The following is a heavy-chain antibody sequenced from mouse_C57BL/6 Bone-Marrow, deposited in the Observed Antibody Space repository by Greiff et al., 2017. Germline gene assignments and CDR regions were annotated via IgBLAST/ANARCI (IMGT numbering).Heavy chain of an antibody. D-gene: IGHD2-1*01. CDR1: GYTFTSYW. Sequence: VQLQQSGAELAKPGASVKLSCKASGYTFTSYWMHWVKQRPGQGLEWIGYINPSSGYTKYNQKFKDKATLTADKSSSTAYMPRSSLTYEDSAVYYCARGYYGNYAYWYFDVWGTGTTVTVSS. V-gene: IGHV1-7*01. CDR2: INPSSGYT. J-gene: IGHJ1*03. CDR3: ARGYYGNYAYWYFDV.